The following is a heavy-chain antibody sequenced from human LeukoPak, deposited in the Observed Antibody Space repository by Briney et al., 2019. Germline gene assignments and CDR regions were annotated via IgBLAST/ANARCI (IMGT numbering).Heavy chain of an antibody. Sequence: SGTLSLTCMVSGGSISSSSYYGGWVRQPPGHGLEWLGSVYYGGRPSYHPSLKTRVTISVDASKNQFSLKLNSVTAADTAVYYCAGESSTPLKYYYYYGMDVWGQGTTVTVSS. V-gene: IGHV4-39*01. D-gene: IGHD6-13*01. CDR3: AGESSTPLKYYYYYGMDV. CDR1: GGSISSSSYY. CDR2: VYYGGRP. J-gene: IGHJ6*01.